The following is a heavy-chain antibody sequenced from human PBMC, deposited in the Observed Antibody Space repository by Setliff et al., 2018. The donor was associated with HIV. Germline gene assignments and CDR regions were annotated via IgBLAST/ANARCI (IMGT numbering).Heavy chain of an antibody. CDR2: IYSSGST. V-gene: IGHV4-61*02. D-gene: IGHD3-10*01. CDR1: GDSISSGSKY. Sequence: PSETLSLTCTVSGDSISSGSKYWSWIRQPAGKGLEWIGRIYSSGSTNYNPSLKSRVTISLDTSKNRISLKLTSVTAADTAIYYCAKEMGGKRFGELSDLPFDYWGQGTLVTVSS. CDR3: AKEMGGKRFGELSDLPFDY. J-gene: IGHJ4*02.